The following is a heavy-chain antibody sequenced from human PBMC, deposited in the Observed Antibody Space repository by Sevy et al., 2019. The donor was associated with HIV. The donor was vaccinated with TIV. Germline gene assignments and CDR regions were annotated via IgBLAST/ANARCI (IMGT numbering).Heavy chain of an antibody. V-gene: IGHV1-69*13. D-gene: IGHD5-18*01. CDR1: GGTFSSYG. CDR2: IIPIFGTA. Sequence: ASVKVSCKASGGTFSSYGISWVRQAPGQGLEWMGGIIPIFGTANYAQKFQGRVTITADESTSTAYMELSSLRSEDTVVYYCARAGDTATVGYYYYGMDVWGQGTTVTVSS. J-gene: IGHJ6*02. CDR3: ARAGDTATVGYYYYGMDV.